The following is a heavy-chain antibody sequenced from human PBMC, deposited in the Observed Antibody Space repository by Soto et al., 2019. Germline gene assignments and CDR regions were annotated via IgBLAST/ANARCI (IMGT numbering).Heavy chain of an antibody. CDR2: ISGSGDFT. V-gene: IGHV3-23*01. J-gene: IGHJ6*02. D-gene: IGHD3-3*01. Sequence: GGSLRLSCAASGFTLSNFAMSWVRQAPLEGLAWVSGISGSGDFTYYADSVKGRFTISRDNSKNTLYLQMNSLIAEDTAVYYCARPSTIFGVAEYYDGDYYGMDVWGQGTTVTVSS. CDR1: GFTLSNFA. CDR3: ARPSTIFGVAEYYDGDYYGMDV.